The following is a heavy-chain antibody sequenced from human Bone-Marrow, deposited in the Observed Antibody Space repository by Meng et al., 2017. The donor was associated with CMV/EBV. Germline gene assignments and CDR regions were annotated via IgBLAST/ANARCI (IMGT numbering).Heavy chain of an antibody. Sequence: GESLKISCAASGFTFSSSWMSWVRQAPGKGLEWVANISPDGSEKNYVDSVKGRLTMSRDNAKNSASLQMNSLRAEDTAVYYCAREGGYCSSTSCYGEWFDPWGQGTLVTVSS. J-gene: IGHJ5*02. D-gene: IGHD2-2*01. CDR1: GFTFSSSW. V-gene: IGHV3-7*01. CDR3: AREGGYCSSTSCYGEWFDP. CDR2: ISPDGSEK.